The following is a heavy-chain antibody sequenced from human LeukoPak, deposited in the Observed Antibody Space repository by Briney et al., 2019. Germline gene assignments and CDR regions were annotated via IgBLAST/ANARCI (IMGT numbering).Heavy chain of an antibody. D-gene: IGHD4-11*01. CDR2: LSGSGRLI. J-gene: IGHJ6*02. V-gene: IGHV3-21*01. Sequence: GGSLRLSCAASGFTFSSGTMNWVRQAPGKALEWVSSLSGSGRLIWYAGSVKGRFTISRDNSKNTLSLHMNSLRAEDTAIYYCARGAVTTVYYYTMDVWGQGTTVTVSS. CDR3: ARGAVTTVYYYTMDV. CDR1: GFTFSSGT.